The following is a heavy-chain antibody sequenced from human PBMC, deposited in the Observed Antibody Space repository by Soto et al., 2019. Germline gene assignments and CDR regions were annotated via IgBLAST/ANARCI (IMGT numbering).Heavy chain of an antibody. J-gene: IGHJ5*02. CDR1: GYSFTIYC. V-gene: IGHV5-10-1*01. D-gene: IGHD5-18*01. CDR2: IDPSDSYT. Sequence: GESLKISCKGSGYSFTIYCISWVLQMPWKGLEWMGRIDPSDSYTNYSPSFQGHVTISADKSISTAYLQWSSLKASDTAMYYCARHGGYSYGYVGNWFDPWGQGTLVTVSS. CDR3: ARHGGYSYGYVGNWFDP.